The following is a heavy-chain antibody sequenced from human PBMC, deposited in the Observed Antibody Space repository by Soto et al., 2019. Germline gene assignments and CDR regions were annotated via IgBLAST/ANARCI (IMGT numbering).Heavy chain of an antibody. Sequence: GSLRLSCAASVFTGSDYAMHWVRHVPGQGLEWVAVISFDGNIKYDADSVKGRFTISRDNSKNTLFLQMDSLKGEDTAVYSCARAPRRYCTSLSCLGLYGLDVWGQGTAVTVSS. V-gene: IGHV3-30-3*01. D-gene: IGHD2-8*01. CDR1: VFTGSDYA. J-gene: IGHJ6*02. CDR3: ARAPRRYCTSLSCLGLYGLDV. CDR2: ISFDGNIK.